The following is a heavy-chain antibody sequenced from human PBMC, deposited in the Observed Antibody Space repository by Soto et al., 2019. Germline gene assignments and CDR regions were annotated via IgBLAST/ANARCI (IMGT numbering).Heavy chain of an antibody. V-gene: IGHV3-9*01. CDR2: ISWNSGSI. CDR3: AKDPNGHFDY. D-gene: IGHD4-17*01. J-gene: IGHJ4*02. Sequence: EVQLVESGGGLVQPGRSLRLSCAASGFTFDDYAMHWVRQAPGKGLEWVSGISWNSGSIGYADSVKGRLTISRDNAKNSLYLQMNSLRAEDTALYYCAKDPNGHFDYWGQGTLVTVSS. CDR1: GFTFDDYA.